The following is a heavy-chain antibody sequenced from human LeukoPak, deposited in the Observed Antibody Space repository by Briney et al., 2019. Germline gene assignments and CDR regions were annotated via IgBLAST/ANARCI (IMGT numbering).Heavy chain of an antibody. D-gene: IGHD4-17*01. CDR3: ARGAYDSGYYFDY. CDR1: GDYISSSSYS. V-gene: IGHV4-61*05. Sequence: SETLSLTCTVSGDYISSSSYSWGWIRQPPGKGLEWIGYIYYSGSTNYNPSLKSRVTISVDTPKNQFSLKLSSVTAADTAVYYCARGAYDSGYYFDYWGQGTLVTVSS. CDR2: IYYSGST. J-gene: IGHJ4*02.